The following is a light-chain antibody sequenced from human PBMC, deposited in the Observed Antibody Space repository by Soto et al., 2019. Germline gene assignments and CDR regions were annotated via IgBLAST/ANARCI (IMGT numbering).Light chain of an antibody. CDR1: QSISSY. CDR3: QQSYSTPPRT. CDR2: AAS. V-gene: IGKV1-39*01. J-gene: IGKJ3*01. Sequence: DIQMTQSPSSLSASVGDRVTITCRASQSISSYLNWHQQKPGKAPKLLIYAASSLQSGVPSRFSGSGSGTDFTLTISSLQPEDFATYYCQQSYSTPPRTFGPGTKVDIK.